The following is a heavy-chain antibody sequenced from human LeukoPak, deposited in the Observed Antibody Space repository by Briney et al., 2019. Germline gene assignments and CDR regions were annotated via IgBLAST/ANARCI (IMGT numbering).Heavy chain of an antibody. D-gene: IGHD3-10*01. CDR1: GFTFSSYG. V-gene: IGHV3-30*18. CDR3: AKGEWFGELLPYGMDV. CDR2: ISYDGSNK. Sequence: GGSLRLSCAASGFTFSSYGMHWVRQAPGKGLEWVAVISYDGSNKYYADSVKGRFTISRDNSKNTLYLQMNSLRAVDTAVYYCAKGEWFGELLPYGMDVWGQGTTVTVSS. J-gene: IGHJ6*02.